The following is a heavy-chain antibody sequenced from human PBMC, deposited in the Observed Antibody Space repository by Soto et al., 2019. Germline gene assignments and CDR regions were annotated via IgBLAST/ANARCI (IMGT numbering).Heavy chain of an antibody. J-gene: IGHJ4*02. CDR2: ISYDGSNK. CDR1: GFTFSSYA. D-gene: IGHD2-15*01. Sequence: GGSLRLSCAASGFTFSSYAMHWVRQAPGKGLEWVAVISYDGSNKYYADSVKGRFTISRDNSKNTLYLQMNSLRAEDTAVYYCARDGMSQIVVVVAATFDYWGQGTLVTVSS. V-gene: IGHV3-30-3*01. CDR3: ARDGMSQIVVVVAATFDY.